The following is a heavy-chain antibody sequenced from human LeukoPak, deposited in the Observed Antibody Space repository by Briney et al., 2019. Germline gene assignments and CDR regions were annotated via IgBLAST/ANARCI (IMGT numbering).Heavy chain of an antibody. CDR1: GGSISSSYYY. V-gene: IGHV4-39*01. CDR3: ASSWIAARPYYFDY. CDR2: IYYAGST. D-gene: IGHD6-6*01. Sequence: SETLSLTCTVSGGSISSSYYYWGWIRQPPGEGLEWIGSIYYAGSTYDNPSLKSRITMSVDTSKNQFSLRLSSVTAADTAVYYCASSWIAARPYYFDYWGQGTLVTVSS. J-gene: IGHJ4*02.